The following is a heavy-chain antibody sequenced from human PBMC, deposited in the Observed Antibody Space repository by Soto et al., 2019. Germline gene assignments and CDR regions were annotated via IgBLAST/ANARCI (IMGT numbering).Heavy chain of an antibody. CDR2: LRDDADDA. J-gene: IGHJ5*02. V-gene: IGHV3-33*01. CDR3: WRPYSSITNSFDH. CDR1: GFTLSNYG. D-gene: IGHD6-19*01. Sequence: QVQLVESGGGVVQPGWSLRLSCAASGFTLSNYGMHWVRQAPGKGLEWVAVLRDDADDAYYADSVKGRFTISRDNSKNTPQLQLRSRRAEEKAGYYCWRPYSSITNSFDHWGQGTLVTVSS.